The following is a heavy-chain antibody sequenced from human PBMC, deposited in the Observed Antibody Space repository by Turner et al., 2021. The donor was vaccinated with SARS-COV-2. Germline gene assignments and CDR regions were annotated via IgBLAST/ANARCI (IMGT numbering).Heavy chain of an antibody. J-gene: IGHJ6*02. CDR2: IIPIFGTA. Sequence: QVQLVQSGAEVKKPGASVKVSCKASGGTFSSYAISWVRQAPGQGLEWMGGIIPIFGTANYAQKFQGRVTITADESTSTAYMELSSLRSEDTAVYYCARDGSGSYSYYYYGIDVWGQGTTVTVSS. V-gene: IGHV1-69*01. D-gene: IGHD1-26*01. CDR3: ARDGSGSYSYYYYGIDV. CDR1: GGTFSSYA.